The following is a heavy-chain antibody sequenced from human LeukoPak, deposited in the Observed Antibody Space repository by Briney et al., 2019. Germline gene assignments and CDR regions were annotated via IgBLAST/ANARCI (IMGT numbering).Heavy chain of an antibody. CDR1: GFTFKSFV. CDR2: ISKRSGHI. Sequence: GGSLRLSCAASGFTFKSFVMGWVRQAPGRGLEWVSYISKRSGHIYHTDSVEGRFTTSRDNANDSVYLQMNDLRVEDTAIYFCARFDGGFDSWGQGTLVTVSS. CDR3: ARFDGGFDS. D-gene: IGHD3-9*01. V-gene: IGHV3-21*05. J-gene: IGHJ4*02.